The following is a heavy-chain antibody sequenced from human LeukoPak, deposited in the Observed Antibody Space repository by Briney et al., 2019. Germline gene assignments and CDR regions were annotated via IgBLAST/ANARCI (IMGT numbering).Heavy chain of an antibody. CDR2: ISSSSSYI. Sequence: GGSLRLSCAASGFTFSSYSMNWVRQAPGKGLEWVSSISSSSSYIYYADSVKGRFTISRDNAKNSLYLQMNSLRAEDTAVYYCARGADYGDYLDYWGQGTLVTVSS. CDR3: ARGADYGDYLDY. D-gene: IGHD4-17*01. V-gene: IGHV3-21*01. CDR1: GFTFSSYS. J-gene: IGHJ4*02.